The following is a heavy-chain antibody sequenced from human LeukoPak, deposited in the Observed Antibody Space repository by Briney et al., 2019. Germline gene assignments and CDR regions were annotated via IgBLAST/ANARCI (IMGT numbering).Heavy chain of an antibody. V-gene: IGHV7-4-1*02. CDR2: INTNTGNP. J-gene: IGHJ4*02. CDR3: ARKNKAGWRNFDN. Sequence: ASVKVSCKASGYTFTSYAMNWVRQAPGQGLEWMGWINTNTGNPTYAQGFTGRFVFSLDTSVSTAYLQISSLKAEDTAVYYCARKNKAGWRNFDNWGRETRVPSPQ. D-gene: IGHD2/OR15-2a*01. CDR1: GYTFTSYA.